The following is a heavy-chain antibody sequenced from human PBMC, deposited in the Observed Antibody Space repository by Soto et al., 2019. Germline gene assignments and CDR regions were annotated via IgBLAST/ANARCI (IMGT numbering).Heavy chain of an antibody. D-gene: IGHD6-19*01. CDR1: GFTFSSYA. CDR3: AKPRYSSGWYGDFDY. Sequence: GGSLRLSCAASGFTFSSYAMSWVRQAPGKGLEWASAIRGSGDSTYYADSVKGRFTISRDNSKNMLYLQMNSLRAGDTAVYYCAKPRYSSGWYGDFDYWGQGRLVTISS. J-gene: IGHJ4*02. V-gene: IGHV3-23*01. CDR2: IRGSGDST.